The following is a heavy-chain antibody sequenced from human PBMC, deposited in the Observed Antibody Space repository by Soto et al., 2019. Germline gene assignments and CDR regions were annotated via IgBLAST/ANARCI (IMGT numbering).Heavy chain of an antibody. CDR1: GFTFNTFA. CDR2: ISYDGSNK. CDR3: AKDKHKWELLPYFDY. Sequence: GGSVRLSCSTSGFTFNTFAMHWFRQAPGKGLEWVAVISYDGSNKYYADSVKGRFTISRDNSKNTLYLQMNSLRAEDTAVYYCAKDKHKWELLPYFDYWGQGTLVTVSS. J-gene: IGHJ4*02. D-gene: IGHD1-26*01. V-gene: IGHV3-30*04.